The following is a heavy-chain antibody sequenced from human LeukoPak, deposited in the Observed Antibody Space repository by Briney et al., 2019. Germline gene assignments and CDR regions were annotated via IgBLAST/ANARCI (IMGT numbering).Heavy chain of an antibody. V-gene: IGHV4-4*02. Sequence: SETLSLTCAVSGGSISSSNWWSWVRQPPGKGLEWIGEIYHSGSTNYNPSLKSRVTISVDKSKNQFSLKLSSVTAADTAVYYCARGIQEQWLGFYFDYWGQGTLVTVSS. CDR3: ARGIQEQWLGFYFDY. D-gene: IGHD6-19*01. J-gene: IGHJ4*02. CDR1: GGSISSSNW. CDR2: IYHSGST.